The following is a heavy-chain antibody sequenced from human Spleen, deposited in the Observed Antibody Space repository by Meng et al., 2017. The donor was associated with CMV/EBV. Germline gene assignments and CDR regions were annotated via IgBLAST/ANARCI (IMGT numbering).Heavy chain of an antibody. Sequence: GESLKISCVASGFTFSNYEMNWVRQAPGKGLEWLSYITSSGGTHYADSVKGRFTISRDNAKNSLSLQMNSLRAEDTAVYYCAGHQFLEWLCFDYWGQGTLVTVSS. CDR3: AGHQFLEWLCFDY. D-gene: IGHD3-3*01. CDR1: GFTFSNYE. J-gene: IGHJ4*02. CDR2: ITSSGGT. V-gene: IGHV3-48*03.